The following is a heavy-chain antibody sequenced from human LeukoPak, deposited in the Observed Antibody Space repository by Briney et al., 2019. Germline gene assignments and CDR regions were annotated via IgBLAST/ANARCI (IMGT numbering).Heavy chain of an antibody. V-gene: IGHV3-48*04. CDR3: ARDSYGSGSYYRIDY. D-gene: IGHD3-10*01. Sequence: GGSLRLSCAASGFTFSSFSMNWVRQAPGKGLEWVSYISSSSSTIYYADSVKSRFTISRDNAKNSLYLQMNSLRAEDTAVYYCARDSYGSGSYYRIDYWGQGTLVTVSS. CDR2: ISSSSSTI. CDR1: GFTFSSFS. J-gene: IGHJ4*02.